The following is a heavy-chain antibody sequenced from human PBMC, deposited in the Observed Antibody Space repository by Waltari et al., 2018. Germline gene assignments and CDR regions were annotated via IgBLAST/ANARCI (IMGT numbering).Heavy chain of an antibody. J-gene: IGHJ4*02. CDR1: GFSFSSYW. Sequence: DVQLLESGGGLVQPGGSLRLSCVASGFSFSSYWMYWISQSPGKGRGWVTNINDDAKEKYQGDAGKGRFTISRDNTKKSLYLQMNSLRVDDTAVYYCARGEEGYGEAYYWGQGTLVTVSS. V-gene: IGHV3-7*04. D-gene: IGHD3-10*01. CDR2: INDDAKEK. CDR3: ARGEEGYGEAYY.